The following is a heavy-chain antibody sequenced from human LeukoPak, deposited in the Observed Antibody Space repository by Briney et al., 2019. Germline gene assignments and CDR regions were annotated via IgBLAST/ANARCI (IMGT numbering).Heavy chain of an antibody. CDR3: ARQGDTAMVLNYFDY. J-gene: IGHJ4*02. D-gene: IGHD5-18*01. CDR1: GGSIGSNY. Sequence: SETLSLTSTVSGGSIGSNYWTWIRQPPGKGLEWIGYIYYSGSTNYNPSLKSRVTISVDTSKNQFSLKLSSVTAADTAVYYCARQGDTAMVLNYFDYWGQGTLVTVSS. V-gene: IGHV4-59*08. CDR2: IYYSGST.